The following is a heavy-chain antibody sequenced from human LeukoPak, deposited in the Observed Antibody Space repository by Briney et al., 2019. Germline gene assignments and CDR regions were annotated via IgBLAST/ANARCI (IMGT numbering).Heavy chain of an antibody. CDR1: GFTFSSYW. D-gene: IGHD4-23*01. CDR3: AKSPTVDAAFDI. CDR2: IKQDGSEK. J-gene: IGHJ3*02. Sequence: GGSLRLSCAASGFTFSSYWMSWVRQAPGKGLEWVANIKQDGSEKYYVDSVKGRFTISRDNAKNSLYLQMNSLRAEDTALYYCAKSPTVDAAFDIWGQGTMVTVSS. V-gene: IGHV3-7*05.